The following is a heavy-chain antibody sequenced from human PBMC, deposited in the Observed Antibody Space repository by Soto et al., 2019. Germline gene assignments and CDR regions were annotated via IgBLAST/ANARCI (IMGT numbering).Heavy chain of an antibody. J-gene: IGHJ6*02. D-gene: IGHD6-13*01. CDR1: GFTFSSYA. V-gene: IGHV3-23*01. CDR2: ISGSGGST. Sequence: SGGSLRLSCAASGFTFSSYAMSWVRQAPGKGLEWVSAISGSGGSTYYADSVKGRFTISRDNSKNTLYLQMNSLRAEDTAVYYCAKGGSSSWSTPLDYYYGMDVWGQGTTVTVSS. CDR3: AKGGSSSWSTPLDYYYGMDV.